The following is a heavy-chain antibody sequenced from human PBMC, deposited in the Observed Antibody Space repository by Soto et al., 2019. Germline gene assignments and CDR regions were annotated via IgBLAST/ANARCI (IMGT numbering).Heavy chain of an antibody. J-gene: IGHJ4*02. CDR2: ISYDGSNK. CDR1: GFTFSSYG. D-gene: IGHD3-22*01. Sequence: GGSLRLSCAASGFTFSSYGMHWVRQAPGKGLEWVAVISYDGSNKYYADSVKGRFTISRDNSKNTLYLQMNSLRAEDTAVYYCAKDLYYYDSSGYPPDWGQGTLVTVSS. V-gene: IGHV3-30*18. CDR3: AKDLYYYDSSGYPPD.